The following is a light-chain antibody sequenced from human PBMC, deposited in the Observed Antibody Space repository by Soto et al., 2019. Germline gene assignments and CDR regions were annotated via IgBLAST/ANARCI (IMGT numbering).Light chain of an antibody. CDR1: QSISRNY. V-gene: IGKV3-20*01. Sequence: EIVLTQSPGTLSVSPGERATLSCRASQSISRNYLAWYQQKPGQAPSLLIYGASSRATGIPDRFSGSGSGTDFTLTSSRLEPEDSAIDYSQQDGSWTVGQGTKGEIK. CDR3: QQDGSWT. J-gene: IGKJ1*01. CDR2: GAS.